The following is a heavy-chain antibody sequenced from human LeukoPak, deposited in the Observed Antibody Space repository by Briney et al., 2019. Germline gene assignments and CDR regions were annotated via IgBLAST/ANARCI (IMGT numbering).Heavy chain of an antibody. D-gene: IGHD6-13*01. CDR3: ARGRSSWYDLDY. J-gene: IGHJ4*02. Sequence: ASVKVSCKASGYSFTGYYMHWVRQAPGQGLEWMGRINPNSGGTNYAPKFQGRVTMTRDTSISTAYMELSRLRSDDTAVYYCARGRSSWYDLDYWGQGTLVTVSS. CDR1: GYSFTGYY. V-gene: IGHV1-2*06. CDR2: INPNSGGT.